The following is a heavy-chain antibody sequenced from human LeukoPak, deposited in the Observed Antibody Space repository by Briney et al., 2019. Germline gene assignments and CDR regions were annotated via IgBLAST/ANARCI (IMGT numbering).Heavy chain of an antibody. J-gene: IGHJ4*02. CDR3: ARDLFGPTSPFDY. V-gene: IGHV1-69*04. CDR2: IIPILGIA. Sequence: ASVKVSCKASGGTFSSYAISWVRQPPGQGLEWMGRIIPILGIANYAQKLQGRVTITADKFTSTAYMELSSLRSEDTAVYYCARDLFGPTSPFDYWGQGTLVTVSS. D-gene: IGHD3/OR15-3a*01. CDR1: GGTFSSYA.